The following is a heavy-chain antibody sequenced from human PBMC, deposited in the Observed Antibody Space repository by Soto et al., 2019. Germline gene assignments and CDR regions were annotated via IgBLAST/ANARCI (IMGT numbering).Heavy chain of an antibody. CDR1: GCSISSGDYY. D-gene: IGHD3-16*01. V-gene: IGHV4-30-4*01. J-gene: IGHJ4*02. Sequence: SETLSLTCTVSGCSISSGDYYWSWIRQPPGKGLEWIGYIYYSGSTNYNPSLKSRVTISVDTSKNQFSLKLSPVTAADTAVYYCARQRSKRYIWGSLYYFDYRGQRTLVTVSS. CDR2: IYYSGST. CDR3: ARQRSKRYIWGSLYYFDY.